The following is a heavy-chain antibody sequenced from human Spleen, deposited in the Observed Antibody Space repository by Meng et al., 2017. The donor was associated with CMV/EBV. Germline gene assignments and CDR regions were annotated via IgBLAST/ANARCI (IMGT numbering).Heavy chain of an antibody. D-gene: IGHD6-6*01. J-gene: IGHJ4*02. CDR3: ARRASLELDY. CDR1: GYIFTAYY. Sequence: ASVKVSCKASGYIFTAYYLHWVRQAPGQGLEWMGWINPTSGATNYAQKFQGRVTMTTDTSTSTAYMELRSLRSDDTAVYYCARRASLELDYWGQGTLVTVSS. V-gene: IGHV1-2*02. CDR2: INPTSGAT.